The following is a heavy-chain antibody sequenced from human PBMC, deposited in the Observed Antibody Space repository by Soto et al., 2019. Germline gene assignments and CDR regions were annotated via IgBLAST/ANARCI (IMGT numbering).Heavy chain of an antibody. CDR2: ISWDDDE. CDR1: GFSLTTAGVG. J-gene: IGHJ4*02. Sequence: QINLKESGPTLVKPTQTLTLTCSFSGFSLTTAGVGVGWVRQSPGEALEWLALISWDDDERYSPSLKTRLTITKDTSKHQVVLKMTNMAPVDTATYYCAHSRNLITEDAQVGDFDYWGQGTLVTVSS. CDR3: AHSRNLITEDAQVGDFDY. V-gene: IGHV2-5*02. D-gene: IGHD3-10*01.